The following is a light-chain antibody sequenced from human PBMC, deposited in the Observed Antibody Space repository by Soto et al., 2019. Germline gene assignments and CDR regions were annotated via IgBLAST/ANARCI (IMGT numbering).Light chain of an antibody. CDR2: DAS. Sequence: EIVLTQSPDTLSLSPGERATLSCRASQSVRSNYLAWYQQKPGQAPRFLIYDASSRATGIPDRFSGSGSGTDFTLTISRLEPEDFAVYYCQQYGRSLLTFGGGTKVDIK. CDR1: QSVRSNY. J-gene: IGKJ4*01. V-gene: IGKV3-20*01. CDR3: QQYGRSLLT.